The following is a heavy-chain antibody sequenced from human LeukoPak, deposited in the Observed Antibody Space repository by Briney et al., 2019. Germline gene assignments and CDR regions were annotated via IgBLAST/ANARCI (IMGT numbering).Heavy chain of an antibody. D-gene: IGHD4-17*01. CDR3: ASTRHYGDDFDY. J-gene: IGHJ4*02. CDR2: TYYRSKWYN. V-gene: IGHV6-1*01. CDR1: GDSVSSNSAA. Sequence: SQTLSLTCAISGDSVSSNSAAWNWIRQSPSRGLEWLGRTYYRSKWYNDYAVSVKSRITINPDTSKNQFSLKLSSVTAADTAVYYCASTRHYGDDFDYWGQGTLVTVSS.